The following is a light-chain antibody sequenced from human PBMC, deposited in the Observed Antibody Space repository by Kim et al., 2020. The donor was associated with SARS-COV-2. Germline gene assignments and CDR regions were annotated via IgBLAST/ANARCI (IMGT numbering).Light chain of an antibody. CDR1: SSNIGSNY. CDR2: SNN. V-gene: IGLV1-47*02. J-gene: IGLJ1*01. Sequence: QSVLTQPPSASGTPGQRVTISCSGSSSNIGSNYVYWYQQLPGTAPKLLIYSNNQRPSGVPDRFSGSKCGTSASLAISALRSEDDADYYCAAWDDSLSGYFFGTGTKVTVL. CDR3: AAWDDSLSGYF.